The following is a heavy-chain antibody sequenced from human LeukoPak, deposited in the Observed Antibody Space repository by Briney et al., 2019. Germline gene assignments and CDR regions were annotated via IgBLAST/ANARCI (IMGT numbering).Heavy chain of an antibody. J-gene: IGHJ4*02. Sequence: GGSLRLSCPAFGFTFSSYARHWVRQAPGKGLEYVSAISSNGGSTYYANSVKGRFTISRDNSKNTLYLQMGSLRAEDMAVYYCARDPSGYCSGASCFYFAYWGQRTLVTVSS. CDR1: GFTFSSYA. CDR3: ARDPSGYCSGASCFYFAY. D-gene: IGHD2-15*01. V-gene: IGHV3-64*01. CDR2: ISSNGGST.